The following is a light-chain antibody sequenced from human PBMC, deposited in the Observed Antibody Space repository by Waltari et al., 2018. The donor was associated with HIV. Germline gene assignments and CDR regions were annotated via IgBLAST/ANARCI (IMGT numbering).Light chain of an antibody. J-gene: IGLJ3*02. Sequence: QLVLTQSPSASASLGASVKLTCTLSSGHSSYAIAWHQQQPGKGPRYLMKLNSDGSHSKGDGITDRFSGSSSGAERYLTISSLQSEDEADYYCQTWGTGIWVFGGGTKLTVL. CDR3: QTWGTGIWV. CDR2: LNSDGSH. CDR1: SGHSSYA. V-gene: IGLV4-69*01.